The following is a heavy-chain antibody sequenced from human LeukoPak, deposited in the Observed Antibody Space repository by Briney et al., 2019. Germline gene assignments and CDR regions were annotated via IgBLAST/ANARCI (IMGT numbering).Heavy chain of an antibody. CDR2: ISSNSSYI. CDR3: ARDPYYYDSSGYYDY. CDR1: GFTFSSYS. V-gene: IGHV3-21*01. J-gene: IGHJ4*02. Sequence: GGSLRLPCAASGFTFSSYSMNWVRQAPGKGLEWVSSISSNSSYIYYADSVKGRFTISRDNAKNSLYLQMNSLRAEDTAVYYCARDPYYYDSSGYYDYWGQGTLVTVSS. D-gene: IGHD3-22*01.